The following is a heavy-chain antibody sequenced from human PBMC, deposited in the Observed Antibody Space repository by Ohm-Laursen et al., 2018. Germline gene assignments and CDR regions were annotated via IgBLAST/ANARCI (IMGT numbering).Heavy chain of an antibody. D-gene: IGHD3-22*01. CDR2: IKSKRNNYAT. V-gene: IGHV3-73*01. CDR3: TRLDESSGSFFAYGFDI. J-gene: IGHJ3*02. CDR1: GFTFSGSG. Sequence: SLRLSCAAFGFTFSGSGIHWVRQAPGKGLEWVGHIKSKRNNYATAYGASVKGRFTISRDDSKNTADLQMNSLKTEDTAVYYCTRLDESSGSFFAYGFDIWGQGTMVTVSS.